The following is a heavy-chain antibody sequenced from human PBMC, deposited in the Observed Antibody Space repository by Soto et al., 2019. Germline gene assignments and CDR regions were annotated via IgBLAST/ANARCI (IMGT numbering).Heavy chain of an antibody. CDR2: IYPGDSDT. CDR3: ARQPYYDILTGYYPHYCYNGMDV. Sequence: GRGWRVTRSWWGWEHQKTRKGLEWMGIIYPGDSDTRYSPSFQGQVTISADKSISTAYLQWSSLKASDTAMYYCARQPYYDILTGYYPHYCYNGMDVLGQGTTVIGSS. J-gene: IGHJ6*02. V-gene: IGHV5-51*07. D-gene: IGHD3-9*01. CDR1: GWRVTRSW.